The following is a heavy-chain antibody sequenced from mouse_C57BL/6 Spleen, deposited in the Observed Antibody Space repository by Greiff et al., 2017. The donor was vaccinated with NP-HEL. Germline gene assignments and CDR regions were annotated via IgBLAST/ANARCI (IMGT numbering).Heavy chain of an antibody. CDR3: ARRPLRYYAMDY. CDR1: GFTFSSYG. J-gene: IGHJ4*01. V-gene: IGHV5-6*02. CDR2: ISSGGSYT. D-gene: IGHD1-1*01. Sequence: EVKLMESGGDLVKPGGSLKLSCAASGFTFSSYGMSWVRQTPDKRLEWVATISSGGSYTYYPDSVKGRFTISRDNAKNTLYLQMSSLKSEDTAMYCCARRPLRYYAMDYWGQGTSVTVSS.